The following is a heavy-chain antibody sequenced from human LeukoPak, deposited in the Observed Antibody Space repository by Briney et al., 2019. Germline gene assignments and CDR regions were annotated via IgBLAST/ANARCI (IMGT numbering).Heavy chain of an antibody. CDR2: IRYDGSNK. CDR1: GFTFSSYA. J-gene: IGHJ4*02. Sequence: GRSLRLSCAASGFTFSSYAMHWVRQAPGKGLEWVAFIRYDGSNKYYADSVRGRFTISRDNARNTLYLQMNSLRADDTAVYYCARDSPWLPDPYWGQGTLVTVSS. D-gene: IGHD5-24*01. CDR3: ARDSPWLPDPY. V-gene: IGHV3-30*04.